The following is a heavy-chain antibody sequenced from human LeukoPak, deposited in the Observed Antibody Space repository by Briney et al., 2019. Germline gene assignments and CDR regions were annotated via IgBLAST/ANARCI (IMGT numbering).Heavy chain of an antibody. D-gene: IGHD3-10*01. V-gene: IGHV4-39*01. CDR1: GGSISSSSYY. CDR3: ARRPGRVRGWGFDP. CDR2: IYYSGST. Sequence: SETLSLTCTVSGGSISSSSYYWGWIRQPPGKGLEWIGSIYYSGSTYYNPSLKSRVTISVDTSKNQFSLKLSSVTAADTAVYYCARRPGRVRGWGFDPWGQGTLVTVSS. J-gene: IGHJ5*02.